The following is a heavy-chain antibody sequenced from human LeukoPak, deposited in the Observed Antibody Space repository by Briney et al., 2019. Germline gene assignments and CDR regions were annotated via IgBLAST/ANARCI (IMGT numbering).Heavy chain of an antibody. J-gene: IGHJ4*02. D-gene: IGHD3-16*01. Sequence: GGSLRLSCAASGFTFNNFAIHWVRQAPGKGLEYVSAISSNAVNTYYGDSVKGRFTISRDNSKNTVFLQMDSLRPEDMAVYYCARAPSSRFLDYWGQGTLVTVSS. CDR3: ARAPSSRFLDY. CDR1: GFTFNNFA. CDR2: ISSNAVNT. V-gene: IGHV3-64*02.